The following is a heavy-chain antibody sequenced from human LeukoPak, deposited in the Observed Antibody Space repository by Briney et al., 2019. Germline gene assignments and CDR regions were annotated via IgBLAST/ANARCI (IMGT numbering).Heavy chain of an antibody. Sequence: SETLSLTCTVSGGSISTYYWSWIRQPPGTGLEWLGYIYHSGSTKYNPSLKSRVTMSVDTSKNQFSLKLSSVTAADTAVYYCARRGTTYCTVDSCHPNWFDPWGQGTLVTVSS. J-gene: IGHJ5*02. CDR3: ARRGTTYCTVDSCHPNWFDP. CDR1: GGSISTYY. V-gene: IGHV4-59*01. CDR2: IYHSGST. D-gene: IGHD2-15*01.